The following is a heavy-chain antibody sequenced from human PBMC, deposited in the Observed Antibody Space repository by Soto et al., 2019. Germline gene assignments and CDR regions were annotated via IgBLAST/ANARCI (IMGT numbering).Heavy chain of an antibody. V-gene: IGHV4-30-2*01. Sequence: SETLSLTCAVSGGSISSGGYSWSWIRQPPGKGLEWIGYIDQSGSTYYNQSLKSRVTILVGRSKNQFSMKLSSVTAADTAVYYCARSRYIYGADAFDIWGQGTMVTVSS. CDR3: ARSRYIYGADAFDI. CDR2: IDQSGST. J-gene: IGHJ3*02. D-gene: IGHD5-18*01. CDR1: GGSISSGGYS.